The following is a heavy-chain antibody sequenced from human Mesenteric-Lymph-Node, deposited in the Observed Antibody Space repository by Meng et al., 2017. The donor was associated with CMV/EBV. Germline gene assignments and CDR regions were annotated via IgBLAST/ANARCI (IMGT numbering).Heavy chain of an antibody. Sequence: ASVKVSCKASGYTFSGYYMHWVRQAPGQGLEWMGWINPNSGGTNYAQKFQGRVTMTRDTSLTAVYMELSRLISDHTAVYYCARDVAYCSSTTCYPLGSQSYSGMDVWGQGTTVTVSS. J-gene: IGHJ6*02. CDR2: INPNSGGT. CDR3: ARDVAYCSSTTCYPLGSQSYSGMDV. CDR1: GYTFSGYY. V-gene: IGHV1-2*02. D-gene: IGHD2-2*01.